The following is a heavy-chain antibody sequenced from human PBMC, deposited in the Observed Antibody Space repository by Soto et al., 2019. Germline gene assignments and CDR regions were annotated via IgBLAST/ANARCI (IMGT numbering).Heavy chain of an antibody. D-gene: IGHD4-17*01. J-gene: IGHJ4*02. Sequence: QITLKESGPTLVQPTQTLTLTCTFSGFSLSTSVLGVGWIRQPPGKALEWLAVIYWYDSKHYSPSLETRLTLPKDTSQNHVVLTMTNMDPEDTATDYCAHKGYGDYPLDYWGQGTRVTVSS. CDR2: IYWYDSK. CDR1: GFSLSTSVLG. V-gene: IGHV2-5*01. CDR3: AHKGYGDYPLDY.